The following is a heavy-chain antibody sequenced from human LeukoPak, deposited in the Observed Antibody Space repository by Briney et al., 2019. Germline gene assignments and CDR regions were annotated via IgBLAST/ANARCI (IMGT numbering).Heavy chain of an antibody. CDR3: ARMVVAATDNWFDP. CDR1: GFTFSRYN. V-gene: IGHV3-21*01. J-gene: IGHJ5*02. CDR2: ISSGSSYI. D-gene: IGHD2-15*01. Sequence: NPGGSLRLSCAASGFTFSRYNMNWVRQAPGKGLGWVSSISSGSSYIYYADSVKGRFTISRDNSKNTLYLQMNSLRAEDTAVYYCARMVVAATDNWFDPWGQGTLVTVSS.